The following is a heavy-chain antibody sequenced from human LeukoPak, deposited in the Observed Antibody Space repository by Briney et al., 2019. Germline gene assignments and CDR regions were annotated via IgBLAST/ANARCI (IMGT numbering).Heavy chain of an antibody. V-gene: IGHV1-8*01. D-gene: IGHD6-13*01. CDR2: INPNSGNT. CDR3: ASYSSSWYGYYYYYYGMDV. J-gene: IGHJ6*02. Sequence: GGSVKVSCKASGYTFTSYDINWVRQATGQGLEWMGWINPNSGNTGYAQKFQGRVTMTRNTSISTAYMELSSLRSEDTAVYYCASYSSSWYGYYYYYYGMDVWGQGTTVTVSS. CDR1: GYTFTSYD.